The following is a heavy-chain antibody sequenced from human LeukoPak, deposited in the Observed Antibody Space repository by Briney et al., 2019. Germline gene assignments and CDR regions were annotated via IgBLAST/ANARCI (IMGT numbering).Heavy chain of an antibody. V-gene: IGHV3-49*04. CDR1: GFTFGDYA. CDR2: IRRKAHGGTT. Sequence: GGSLRLSRTTSGFTFGDYAMSWVRQAPGKGLEWVSFIRRKAHGGTTEYAASVKGRFSSSRDDSKSIAYLQMNSLKTEDTAVYFCTRVTYYYDNSGYFHFDSWGQGSLVTVSS. D-gene: IGHD3-22*01. J-gene: IGHJ4*02. CDR3: TRVTYYYDNSGYFHFDS.